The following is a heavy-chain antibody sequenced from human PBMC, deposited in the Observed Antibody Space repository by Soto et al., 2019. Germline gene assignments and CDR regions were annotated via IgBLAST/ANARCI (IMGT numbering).Heavy chain of an antibody. CDR1: GGTFSSYT. CDR3: ARGFPLWFAP. V-gene: IGHV1-69*02. D-gene: IGHD3-3*01. CDR2: IIPILGIA. Sequence: SVKVSCKASGGTFSSYTISWVRQAPGQGLEWMGRIIPILGIANYAQKFQGRVTITADKSTSTAYMELSSLRSEDRAVFYCARGFPLWFAPGGQGTLVPV. J-gene: IGHJ5*02.